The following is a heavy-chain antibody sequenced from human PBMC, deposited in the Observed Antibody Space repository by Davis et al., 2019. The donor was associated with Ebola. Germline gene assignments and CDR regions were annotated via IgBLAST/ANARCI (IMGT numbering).Heavy chain of an antibody. Sequence: PGGSLRLSCAASGFTFSNYAMHWVRQAPGKGLEWVAVVSHSEREKFYGDSAKGRFTISRDNSENTLYLQMNSLTADDTAVYYCARAVFHEVLDYWGQGTPVTVSS. CDR2: VSHSEREK. CDR1: GFTFSNYA. D-gene: IGHD3-3*01. CDR3: ARAVFHEVLDY. J-gene: IGHJ4*02. V-gene: IGHV3-30*04.